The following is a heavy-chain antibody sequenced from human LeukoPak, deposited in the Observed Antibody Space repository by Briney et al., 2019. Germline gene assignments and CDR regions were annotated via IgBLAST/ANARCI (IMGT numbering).Heavy chain of an antibody. CDR1: GFTFSDYY. V-gene: IGHV3-11*04. J-gene: IGHJ4*02. CDR2: ISSSGSTI. CDR3: ARGTYCSSTSCYFAVY. Sequence: MSGGSLRLSCAASGFTFSDYYTSWIRQAPGKGLEWVSYISSSGSTIYYADSVKGRFTISRDNAKNSLYLQMNSLRAEDTAVYYCARGTYCSSTSCYFAVYWGQGTLVTVSS. D-gene: IGHD2-2*01.